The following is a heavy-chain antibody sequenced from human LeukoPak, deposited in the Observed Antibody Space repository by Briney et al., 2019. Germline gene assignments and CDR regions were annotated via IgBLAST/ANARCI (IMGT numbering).Heavy chain of an antibody. J-gene: IGHJ3*02. V-gene: IGHV4-4*08. CDR2: IYTSGST. D-gene: IGHD3-10*01. CDR3: AINAFYYGSGSWDAFDI. Sequence: SETLSLTCTVSGCSISSHYWSWIRQPPGKGLEWIGYIYTSGSTNYNPSLKSRVTISVYTSKSQFSMELISVNAADMAVDYCAINAFYYGSGSWDAFDIWGQGTMVTVSS. CDR1: GCSISSHY.